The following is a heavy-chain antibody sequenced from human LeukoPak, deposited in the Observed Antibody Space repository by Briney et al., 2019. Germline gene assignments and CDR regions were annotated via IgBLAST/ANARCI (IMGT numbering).Heavy chain of an antibody. CDR1: GYSFTSYD. D-gene: IGHD4-23*01. J-gene: IGHJ4*02. CDR3: ARSNFGGNVHFDY. Sequence: GASVKVSCKASGYSFTSYDINWVRQATGQGLEWIGWMNPNSGDADYTQKFKGRVTFTRVTSTRTAYMEVNSLGSEDTAVYYCARSNFGGNVHFDYWGQGTLVTVSS. V-gene: IGHV1-8*02. CDR2: MNPNSGDA.